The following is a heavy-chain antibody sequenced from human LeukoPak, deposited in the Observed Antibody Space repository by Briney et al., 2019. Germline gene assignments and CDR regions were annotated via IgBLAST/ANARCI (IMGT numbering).Heavy chain of an antibody. CDR2: ISGSGGST. J-gene: IGHJ4*02. D-gene: IGHD6-6*01. CDR3: AKASGPSSSSDFDY. Sequence: PGGSLRPSCAASGFTFSSYAMSWVRQAPGKGLEWVSAISGSGGSTYYADSVKGRFTISRDNSKNTLYLQMNSLRAEDTAVYYCAKASGPSSSSDFDYWGQGTLVTVSS. V-gene: IGHV3-23*01. CDR1: GFTFSSYA.